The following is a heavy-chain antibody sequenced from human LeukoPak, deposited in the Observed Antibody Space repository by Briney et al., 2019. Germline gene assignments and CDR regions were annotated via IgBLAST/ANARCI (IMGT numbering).Heavy chain of an antibody. CDR3: ARRYCNSGICYFYDY. Sequence: SETLSLTCAVSSGNSWDWIRQPPGKGLEWIGSVFQDGNTNYNPSLKSRVIISLDTSKKQFSLKLISVTAADTAMYYCARRYCNSGICYFYDYWGQGTLVTVSP. V-gene: IGHV4-38-2*01. CDR1: SGNS. D-gene: IGHD2-8*01. J-gene: IGHJ4*02. CDR2: VFQDGNT.